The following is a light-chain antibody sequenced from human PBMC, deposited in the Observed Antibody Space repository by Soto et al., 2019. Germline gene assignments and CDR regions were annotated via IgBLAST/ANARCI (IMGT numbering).Light chain of an antibody. CDR3: QQYYSYPRT. Sequence: DIPITPSPSSVSAFVGDRGTITCRASQDINTCLAWYQQKPGKAPKLLIYAASTLQSGVPSRFSGSGSGTDFTLTISCLQSEDFATYYCQQYYSYPRTFGQGTKVDIK. CDR1: QDINTC. J-gene: IGKJ1*01. CDR2: AAS. V-gene: IGKV1-12*01.